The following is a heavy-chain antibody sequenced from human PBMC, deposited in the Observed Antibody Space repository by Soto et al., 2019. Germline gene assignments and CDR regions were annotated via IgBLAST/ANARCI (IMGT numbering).Heavy chain of an antibody. CDR2: INHSGST. D-gene: IGHD6-13*01. CDR3: GTGDEGTAAAGLYYFDD. V-gene: IGHV4-34*01. CDR1: GGSFSGYY. Sequence: QVQLQQWGAGLLKPSETLSLTCAVYGGSFSGYYWCWIRQPPGEGLEWMGEINHSGSTNYNPSLKSRFTISVDASKNQFSLKLSSVTAADAAVYYCGTGDEGTAAAGLYYFDDWGQGTLVTVSS. J-gene: IGHJ4*02.